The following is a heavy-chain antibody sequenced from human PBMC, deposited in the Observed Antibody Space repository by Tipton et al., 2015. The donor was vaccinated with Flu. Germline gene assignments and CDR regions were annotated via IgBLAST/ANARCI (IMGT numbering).Heavy chain of an antibody. J-gene: IGHJ4*02. CDR1: GFTFSDYW. CDR3: VRKGFGDY. CDR2: IRQDGNER. V-gene: IGHV3-7*01. D-gene: IGHD3-10*01. Sequence: SLRLSCAASGFTFSDYWMAWVRQAPGKGLEWVANIRQDGNERYYVDSVKGRFTISRDNAKNSLFLQMNSLRVEDTAVYYCVRKGFGDYWGQGILVTVSS.